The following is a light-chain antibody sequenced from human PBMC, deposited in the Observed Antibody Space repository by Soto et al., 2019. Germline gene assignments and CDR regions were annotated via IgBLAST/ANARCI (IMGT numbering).Light chain of an antibody. V-gene: IGKV3-15*01. CDR2: GAS. CDR3: QQYNNWPPGT. Sequence: EIVMTQSPATLSVSPGERATLSCRASQSVSGNLAWYQQRPGQAPRLLIYGASSRAAGVPARFSGSGSGTEFTLTISSLQSEDFAVYYCQQYNNWPPGTFGQGTKVDIK. CDR1: QSVSGN. J-gene: IGKJ1*01.